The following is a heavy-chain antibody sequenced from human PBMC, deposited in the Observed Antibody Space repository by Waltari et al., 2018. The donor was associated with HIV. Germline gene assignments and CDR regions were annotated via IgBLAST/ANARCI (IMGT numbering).Heavy chain of an antibody. Sequence: QVQLVEDGGGVVLPGRSLSLSCDVSGFTFSSYVTHWARQAPGKGLEWVAVISYDGSNKYYADSVKGRFTISRDNSKNTLYLQMNSLRAEDTAVYYCAKDARFLDLDYYYGMDVWGQGTTVTVSS. V-gene: IGHV3-30*18. CDR1: GFTFSSYV. J-gene: IGHJ6*02. CDR2: ISYDGSNK. D-gene: IGHD3-3*01. CDR3: AKDARFLDLDYYYGMDV.